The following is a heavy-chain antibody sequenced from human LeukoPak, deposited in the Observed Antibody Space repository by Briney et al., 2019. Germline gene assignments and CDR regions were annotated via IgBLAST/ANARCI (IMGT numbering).Heavy chain of an antibody. Sequence: GASVKVSCKASGYSFSNYGTSWVRQAPGQGLEWMGWISGYSGDTTYAQKFQGRVTMTTEASTTTAYMELRSLRSDDTAVYFCARKSPFNWLDLWGQGTLVSVSS. CDR3: ARKSPFNWLDL. V-gene: IGHV1-18*01. CDR2: ISGYSGDT. CDR1: GYSFSNYG. J-gene: IGHJ5*02.